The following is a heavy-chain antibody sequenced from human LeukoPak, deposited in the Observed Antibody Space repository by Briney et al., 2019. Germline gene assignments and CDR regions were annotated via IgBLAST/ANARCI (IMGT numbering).Heavy chain of an antibody. CDR2: INWNSVGT. CDR1: GFTFKDYG. J-gene: IGHJ6*02. Sequence: GGSLRLSCAATGFTFKDYGMHWVREPPGTGLKWVSGINWNSVGTDYADFVKGRSTITRDNAKNSLYLQMTGLRPEDTTLYYCAKHLRATNTYIFFGLDVWGQGTTVTVSS. V-gene: IGHV3-9*01. D-gene: IGHD1-26*01. CDR3: AKHLRATNTYIFFGLDV.